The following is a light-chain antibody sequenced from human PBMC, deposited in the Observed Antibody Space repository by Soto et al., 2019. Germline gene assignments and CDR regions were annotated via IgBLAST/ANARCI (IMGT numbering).Light chain of an antibody. CDR1: QSVLFSTNNKNY. CDR2: WAS. CDR3: QQYYDKPYT. V-gene: IGKV4-1*01. J-gene: IGKJ2*01. Sequence: DIEMTQSPDSLAVSLGERATINCKSSQSVLFSTNNKNYLAWYQQKPGQPPKLLIYWASTRESGVPDRFSGSGSGTDFTLTINSLQAEDVAVYYCQQYYDKPYTFGQGTKLE.